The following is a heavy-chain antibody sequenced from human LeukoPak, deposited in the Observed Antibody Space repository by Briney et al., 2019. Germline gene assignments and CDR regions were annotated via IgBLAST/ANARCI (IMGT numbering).Heavy chain of an antibody. Sequence: SVKVSCKASGGTFSSYAISWVRQAPGQGLEWMGGIIPIFGTANYAQKFQGRVTITADKSTSTAYMELSSLRSEDTAVYCCARAPHYDILTGYYLHFDYWGQGTLVTVSS. CDR1: GGTFSSYA. J-gene: IGHJ4*02. CDR2: IIPIFGTA. V-gene: IGHV1-69*06. D-gene: IGHD3-9*01. CDR3: ARAPHYDILTGYYLHFDY.